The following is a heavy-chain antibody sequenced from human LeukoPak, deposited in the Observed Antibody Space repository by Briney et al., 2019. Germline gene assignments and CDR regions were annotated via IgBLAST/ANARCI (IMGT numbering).Heavy chain of an antibody. V-gene: IGHV1-2*04. CDR1: GYTFTGYY. Sequence: ASVNVSCKASGYTFTGYYMHWVRQAPGQGLEWMGWINPNSGGTNYAQKFQGWVTMTRDTSISTAYMELSRLRSEDTAVYYCARALMAGDHDAFDIWGQGTMVTVSS. J-gene: IGHJ3*02. CDR2: INPNSGGT. CDR3: ARALMAGDHDAFDI. D-gene: IGHD6-19*01.